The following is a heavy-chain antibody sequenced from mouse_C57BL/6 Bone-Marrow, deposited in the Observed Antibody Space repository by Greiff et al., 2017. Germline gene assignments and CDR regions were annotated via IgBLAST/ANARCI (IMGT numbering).Heavy chain of an antibody. J-gene: IGHJ1*03. CDR2: IYPRDGST. D-gene: IGHD1-1*01. Sequence: VQLQQSGPELVKPGASVKLSCKASGYTFTSYDINWVKQRPGQGLEWIGWIYPRDGSTKYNEKFKGKATLTVATSSSTAYMGLHSLTSEGSAVYFCARLEFDGSSGDWYFDVWGTGTTVTVSS. CDR1: GYTFTSYD. CDR3: ARLEFDGSSGDWYFDV. V-gene: IGHV1-85*01.